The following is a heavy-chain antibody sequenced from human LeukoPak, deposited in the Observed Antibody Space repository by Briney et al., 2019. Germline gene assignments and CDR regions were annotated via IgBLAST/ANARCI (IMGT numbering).Heavy chain of an antibody. CDR1: GGSISSGDYY. Sequence: SEILSLTCTVSGGSISSGDYYWSWIRQPPGKGLEWIGYIYYSGSTYYNPSLKSRVTISVDTSKNQFSLKLSSVTAADTAVYYCARVGYCSGGSCSSDYWGQGTLVTVSS. CDR3: ARVGYCSGGSCSSDY. CDR2: IYYSGST. J-gene: IGHJ4*02. D-gene: IGHD2-15*01. V-gene: IGHV4-30-4*01.